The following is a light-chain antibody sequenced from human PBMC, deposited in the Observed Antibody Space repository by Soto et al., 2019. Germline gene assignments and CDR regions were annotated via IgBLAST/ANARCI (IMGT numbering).Light chain of an antibody. CDR2: GAS. J-gene: IGKJ1*01. CDR3: QQYNNWPSGT. CDR1: QSVSNNY. V-gene: IGKV3-20*01. Sequence: EIVLTQSPGTLSLSPGERATLSCRASQSVSNNYLAWYQQKPGQAPRLLIYGASSRATGTPDRFSGSGSGTDFTLTISSLQSEDFAVYYCQQYNNWPSGTFGQGTKVDIK.